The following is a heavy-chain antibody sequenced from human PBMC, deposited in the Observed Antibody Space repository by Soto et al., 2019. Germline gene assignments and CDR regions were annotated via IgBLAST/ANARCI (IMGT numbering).Heavy chain of an antibody. CDR1: GFTFSSYG. D-gene: IGHD1-26*01. V-gene: IGHV3-30*18. CDR3: AKESVGATYYYYYGMDV. Sequence: PGGSLRLSCAASGFTFSSYGMHWVRQAPGKGLEWVAVISYDGSNKYYADSVKGRFTISRDNSKNTLYLQMNSLRAEDTAVYYCAKESVGATYYYYYGMDVWGQGTTVTVSS. CDR2: ISYDGSNK. J-gene: IGHJ6*02.